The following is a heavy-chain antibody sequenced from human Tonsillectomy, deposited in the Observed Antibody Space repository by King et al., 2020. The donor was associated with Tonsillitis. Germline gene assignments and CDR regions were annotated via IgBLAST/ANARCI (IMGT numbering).Heavy chain of an antibody. CDR1: GFTFSNAW. CDR3: TTEGRYDFWSGYASFDY. CDR2: IKSKTDGGAT. V-gene: IGHV3-15*01. D-gene: IGHD3-3*01. Sequence: VQLVESGGGLVKPGGSLRLSCAASGFTFSNAWMSWVRQAPGKGLEWVGRIKSKTDGGATDYAAPVKGRFTISRDDSKNTLYLQMNSLKTEDTAVYYCTTEGRYDFWSGYASFDYWGQGTLVTVSS. J-gene: IGHJ4*02.